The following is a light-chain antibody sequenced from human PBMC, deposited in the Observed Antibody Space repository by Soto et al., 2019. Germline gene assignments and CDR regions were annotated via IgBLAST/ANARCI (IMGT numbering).Light chain of an antibody. V-gene: IGKV3-20*01. J-gene: IGKJ4*01. CDR3: PPPSRSIT. CDR1: QSASSSY. CDR2: GTS. Sequence: LTQSPGTLSLSRGERATLSCRASQSASSSYLAWYQQKPGQAPRLPIYGTSTRATGISDRFSGSGSRTALTLQISRLEPEDAAVYSCPPPSRSITLGGGTKVDIK.